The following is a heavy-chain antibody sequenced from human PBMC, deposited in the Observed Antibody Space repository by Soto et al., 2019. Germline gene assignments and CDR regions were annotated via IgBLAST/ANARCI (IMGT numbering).Heavy chain of an antibody. CDR2: ISSSSSYI. D-gene: IGHD6-13*01. Sequence: GGSLRLSCAASVLTFTNDWMNWVRQAPGKGLEWVSSISSSSSYIYYADSVKGRFTISRDNAKNSLYLQMNSLRAEDTAVYYCARGHSSSWIYVYWGQGTLVTVSS. J-gene: IGHJ4*02. CDR3: ARGHSSSWIYVY. CDR1: VLTFTNDW. V-gene: IGHV3-21*01.